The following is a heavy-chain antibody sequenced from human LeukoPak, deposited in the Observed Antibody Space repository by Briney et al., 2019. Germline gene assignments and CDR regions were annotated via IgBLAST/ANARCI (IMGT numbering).Heavy chain of an antibody. CDR2: INHSGST. J-gene: IGHJ5*02. V-gene: IGHV4-34*01. CDR3: AGYYYGSGSYYTFDT. Sequence: SETLSLTCAVYGGSFSGYYWSWFRQPPGKGLGWIGEINHSGSTNYNPSLKSRVTISVDTSKNQFSLKLSSVTAADTAVYYCAGYYYGSGSYYTFDTGGQGTLVTVS. D-gene: IGHD3-10*01. CDR1: GGSFSGYY.